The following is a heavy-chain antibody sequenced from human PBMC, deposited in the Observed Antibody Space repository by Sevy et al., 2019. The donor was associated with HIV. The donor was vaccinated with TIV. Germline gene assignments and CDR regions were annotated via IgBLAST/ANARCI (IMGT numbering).Heavy chain of an antibody. V-gene: IGHV1-18*01. CDR2: IGAYNGNR. CDR1: GYTFASEG. J-gene: IGHJ4*02. Sequence: ASVKVSCKASGYTFASEGVSWVRQAPGQGLEWMGWIGAYNGNRNSAQKFQARVTMTIDTSTSTAYMELRSLRSDDTAEYYCARVPTYYYGSATYFESWGQGTLVTVSS. CDR3: ARVPTYYYGSATYFES. D-gene: IGHD3-10*01.